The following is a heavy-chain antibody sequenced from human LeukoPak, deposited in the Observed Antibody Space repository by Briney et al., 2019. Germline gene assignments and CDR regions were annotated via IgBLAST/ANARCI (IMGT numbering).Heavy chain of an antibody. CDR1: GFTFSSYS. Sequence: GGSLRLSCAASGFTFSSYSMNWVRQAPGKGLEWVSSISSSSSYIYYADPVKGRFTISRDNAKNSLYLQMNSLRAEDTAVYYCARDTEGYCSSTSCYAGYYYGMDVWGQGTTVTVSS. D-gene: IGHD2-2*01. J-gene: IGHJ6*02. CDR2: ISSSSSYI. CDR3: ARDTEGYCSSTSCYAGYYYGMDV. V-gene: IGHV3-21*01.